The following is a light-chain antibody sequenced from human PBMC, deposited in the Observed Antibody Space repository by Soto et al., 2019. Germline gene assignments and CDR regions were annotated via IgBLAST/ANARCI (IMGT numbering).Light chain of an antibody. V-gene: IGLV2-14*01. CDR1: SRDVGGYNY. J-gene: IGLJ2*01. Sequence: QSALTQPASGSGSPGQSITISCTGTSRDVGGYNYVSWYQQHPGKAPKLMIYEVSNRPSGVSNRFSGSKSGNTASLTISGLQAEDEADYYCSSYTSSGTLVVFGGGTKLTVL. CDR3: SSYTSSGTLVV. CDR2: EVS.